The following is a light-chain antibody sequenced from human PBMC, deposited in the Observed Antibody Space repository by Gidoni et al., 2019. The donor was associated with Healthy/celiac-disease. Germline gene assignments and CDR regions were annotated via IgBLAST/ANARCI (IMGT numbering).Light chain of an antibody. CDR1: QGISSY. Sequence: AIRMTQSPSSFSASTGDRVTITCRASQGISSYLAWYQQKPGQAPKLLIYAASTLQRGVPSRFSGSGSGTDFTLTISCLQSEDFATYYCQQYYSYPRSTFGQGTKVEIK. V-gene: IGKV1-8*01. CDR2: AAS. CDR3: QQYYSYPRST. J-gene: IGKJ1*01.